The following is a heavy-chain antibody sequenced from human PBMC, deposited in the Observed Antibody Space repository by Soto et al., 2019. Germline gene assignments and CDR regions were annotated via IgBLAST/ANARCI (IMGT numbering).Heavy chain of an antibody. CDR1: GYSFTSYD. CDR3: ARSTNYYYYYMDV. V-gene: IGHV1-8*01. D-gene: IGHD2-2*01. CDR2: MNPNSGNT. J-gene: IGHJ6*03. Sequence: ASVKVSCKASGYSFTSYDINWVRQATGQGLEWMGWMNPNSGNTAYAQKFQGRVTMTRNTSITTAYMELSSLRSEDTAVYFCARSTNYYYYYMDVWGKGTTVTVSS.